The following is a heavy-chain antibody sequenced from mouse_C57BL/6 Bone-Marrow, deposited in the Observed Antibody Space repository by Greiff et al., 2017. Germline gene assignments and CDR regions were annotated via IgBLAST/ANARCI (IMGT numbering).Heavy chain of an antibody. V-gene: IGHV1-4*01. J-gene: IGHJ2*01. Sequence: VQLQQSGAELARPGASVKMSCKASGYTFTSYTMHWVKQRPGQGLEWIGYINPSSGYTTYNQKFKDKATLTADKSSSTAYIQLSSLTSEDSAVYYCAQRGYFDYWGQGTTLTVSS. CDR1: GYTFTSYT. CDR2: INPSSGYT. CDR3: AQRGYFDY.